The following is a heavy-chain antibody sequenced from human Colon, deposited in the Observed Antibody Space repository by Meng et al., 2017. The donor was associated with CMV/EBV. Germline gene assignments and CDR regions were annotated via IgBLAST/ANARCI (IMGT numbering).Heavy chain of an antibody. V-gene: IGHV3-72*01. CDR2: FGNEANSCTT. CDR1: GFTFTDHC. CDR3: ARRLRNDPAADY. Sequence: GESLKISCAGSGFTFTDHCMDWVRQAPGKGLEWVGRFGNEANSCTTSYAASVIGRFTISRDDSKSSLYLQMNSLKTEDTAVYYCARRLRNDPAADYGGQGTLVTVSS. D-gene: IGHD1-1*01. J-gene: IGHJ4*02.